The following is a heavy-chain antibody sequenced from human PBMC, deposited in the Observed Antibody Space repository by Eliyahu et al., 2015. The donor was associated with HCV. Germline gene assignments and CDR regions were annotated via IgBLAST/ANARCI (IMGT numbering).Heavy chain of an antibody. CDR1: GFXFSSYS. D-gene: IGHD1-26*01. CDR3: ATGTVVGATDTFDI. Sequence: EVQLVESGGGLVKPGXSLXLSCAASGFXFSSYSMNWVRQAPGKGLEWVSSISSSSSYIYYADSVKGRFTISRDNAKNSLYLQMNSLRAEDTAVYYCATGTVVGATDTFDIWGQGTMVTVSS. V-gene: IGHV3-21*01. CDR2: ISSSSSYI. J-gene: IGHJ3*02.